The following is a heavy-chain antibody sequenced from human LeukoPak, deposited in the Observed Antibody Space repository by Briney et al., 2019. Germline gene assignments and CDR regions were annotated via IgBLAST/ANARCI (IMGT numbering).Heavy chain of an antibody. CDR2: STGTGYST. CDR3: AGGDRNGWYFDY. J-gene: IGHJ4*02. Sequence: PGGSLRLSCAASEFTFSNYAMSWVRQAPGKGLEWVSGSTGTGYSTYYADSVKGRFTISRDNAKNSLYLQMNSLRAEDTALYYCAGGDRNGWYFDYWGQGILVTVSS. CDR1: EFTFSNYA. V-gene: IGHV3-23*01. D-gene: IGHD6-19*01.